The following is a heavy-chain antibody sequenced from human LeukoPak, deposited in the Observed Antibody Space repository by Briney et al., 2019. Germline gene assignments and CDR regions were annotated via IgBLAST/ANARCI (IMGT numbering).Heavy chain of an antibody. D-gene: IGHD3-22*01. CDR2: INPNSGDT. CDR1: GYTFTGYY. CDR3: ARRGYYYDSSGRPADAFDI. J-gene: IGHJ3*02. Sequence: ASVRVSYKASGYTFTGYYIHWVRQAPGQGLEWMGWINPNSGDTNYAQNFQGRVTMTRDTSISTAYTELSGLRSGDTAVYFCARRGYYYDSSGRPADAFDIWGQGTMVTVSS. V-gene: IGHV1-2*02.